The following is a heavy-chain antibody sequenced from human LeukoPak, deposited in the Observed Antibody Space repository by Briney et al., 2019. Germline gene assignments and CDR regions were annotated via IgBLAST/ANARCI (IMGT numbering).Heavy chain of an antibody. J-gene: IGHJ3*02. Sequence: PGRSLRLSCEASGFSFSSHSMHWVRQAPGKGLEWVAVVSYDGNNEDYAESVKGRFTISRDNSKNTLYLQMNSLRAEDTAVYYCARPSRGTNAFDIWGQGAMVTVSS. CDR1: GFSFSSHS. V-gene: IGHV3-30*03. CDR2: VSYDGNNE. CDR3: ARPSRGTNAFDI. D-gene: IGHD1/OR15-1a*01.